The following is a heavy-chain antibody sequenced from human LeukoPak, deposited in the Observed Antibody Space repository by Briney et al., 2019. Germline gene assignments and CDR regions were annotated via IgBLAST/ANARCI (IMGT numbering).Heavy chain of an antibody. V-gene: IGHV3-30-3*01. J-gene: IGHJ4*02. CDR2: ISYDGSNK. CDR3: AKAKRLMKTYYYVSSGYSTIKYYFDY. Sequence: PGGSLRLSCAASGFTFSSYAMHWVRQAPGKVLEWVAVISYDGSNKYYADSVKGRFTISRDNSKNTLYLQMNSLRAEDTAVYYCAKAKRLMKTYYYVSSGYSTIKYYFDYWGQGTLVTVSS. CDR1: GFTFSSYA. D-gene: IGHD3-22*01.